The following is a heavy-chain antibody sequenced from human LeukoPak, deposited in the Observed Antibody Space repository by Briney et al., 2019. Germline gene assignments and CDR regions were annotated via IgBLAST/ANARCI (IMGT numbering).Heavy chain of an antibody. CDR3: VGGDIVVVPADY. CDR2: ISGSGGST. CDR1: GFTFSSYA. D-gene: IGHD2-2*01. J-gene: IGHJ4*02. V-gene: IGHV3-23*01. Sequence: GGSLRLSCAASGFTFSSYAMSWVRQAPGKGLEWVSAISGSGGSTYYADSVKGRFTISRDNSKNTLYLQMNSLRAEDTAVYYCVGGDIVVVPADYWGQGTLVTVSS.